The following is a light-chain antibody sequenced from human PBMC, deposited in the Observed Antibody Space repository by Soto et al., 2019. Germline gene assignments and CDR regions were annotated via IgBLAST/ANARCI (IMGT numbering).Light chain of an antibody. V-gene: IGKV3-15*01. CDR1: QSVSSS. J-gene: IGKJ1*01. CDR3: QQYNNWPRT. CDR2: GAS. Sequence: EIVKTQSPATLSVSPGERATLSCRASQSVSSSLAWYQQKPGQAPTLLIYGASTRATGVPARFSGSGSGTEFTLTISSLQSEDFAVYYCQQYNNWPRTFGRGTKVEVQ.